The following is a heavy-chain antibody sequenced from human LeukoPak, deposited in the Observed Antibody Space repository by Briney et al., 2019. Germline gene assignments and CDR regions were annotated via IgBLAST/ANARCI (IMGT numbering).Heavy chain of an antibody. V-gene: IGHV1-69*13. CDR2: IIPIFGTA. D-gene: IGHD6-13*01. CDR1: GGTLSSYA. J-gene: IGHJ6*04. Sequence: ASVKFSFKAAGGTLSSYATSWVRQAPGQWLDWMGGIIPIFGTANYAQKFQGRVTITADESTSTAYMELSSLRSEDTAVYYCASAAPYSSSLGVWGKGTTVTISS. CDR3: ASAAPYSSSLGV.